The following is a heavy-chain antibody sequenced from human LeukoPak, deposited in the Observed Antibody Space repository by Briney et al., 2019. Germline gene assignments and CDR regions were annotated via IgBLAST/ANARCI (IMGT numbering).Heavy chain of an antibody. J-gene: IGHJ4*02. Sequence: GGSLRLSCAASGFTFSSYGMHWVRQAPGKGLEWVAVISYDGSNKYYADSVKGRFTISRDSSKNTLHLQMNSLRAEDTAVYYSASDTYGSESGWGQGTLVTVSS. V-gene: IGHV3-30*03. CDR1: GFTFSSYG. D-gene: IGHD3-10*01. CDR3: ASDTYGSESG. CDR2: ISYDGSNK.